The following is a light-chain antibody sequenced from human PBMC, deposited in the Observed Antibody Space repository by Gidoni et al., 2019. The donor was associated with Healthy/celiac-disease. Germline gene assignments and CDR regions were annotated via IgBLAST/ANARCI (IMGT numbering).Light chain of an antibody. CDR3: CSYAGSSGYV. CDR1: SSDVGSYDR. V-gene: IGLV2-23*01. CDR2: AGS. J-gene: IGLJ1*01. Sequence: QSALTQPASVSGCPGQAITISSTGSSSDVGSYDRVSCYHQLPGKAPKLRIYAGSKRPSGVSNRFSGSKSGNTASLTISWLHAEDESDYYCCSYAGSSGYVFGTGTKVTVL.